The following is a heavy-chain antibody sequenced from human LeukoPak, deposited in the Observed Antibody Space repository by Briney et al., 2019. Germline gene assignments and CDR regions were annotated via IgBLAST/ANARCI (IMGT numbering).Heavy chain of an antibody. CDR1: GGSFSGYY. V-gene: IGHV4-34*01. CDR2: INHSGST. Sequence: SETLSLTCAVYGGSFSGYYWSWIRQPPGKGLEWIGEINHSGSTNYNPSLKSRVTISVDTSKNQFSLKLSSVTAADTAVYYCVRDPGYCSGGSCYSDYWGQGTLVTVSS. J-gene: IGHJ4*02. D-gene: IGHD2-15*01. CDR3: VRDPGYCSGGSCYSDY.